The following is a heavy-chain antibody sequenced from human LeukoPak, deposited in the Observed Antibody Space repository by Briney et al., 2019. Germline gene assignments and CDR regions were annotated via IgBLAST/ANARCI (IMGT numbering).Heavy chain of an antibody. J-gene: IGHJ6*02. CDR1: GFTFSSYS. Sequence: GGSLRLSCAASGFTFSSYSMNWVRQAPGKGLEWVSSISSSSSYIYYADSVKGRFTISRDNAKNSLYLQMNSLRAEDTAVYYSARYSSSRGELYYYYGMDVWGQGTTVTVSS. CDR2: ISSSSSYI. D-gene: IGHD6-13*01. CDR3: ARYSSSRGELYYYYGMDV. V-gene: IGHV3-21*04.